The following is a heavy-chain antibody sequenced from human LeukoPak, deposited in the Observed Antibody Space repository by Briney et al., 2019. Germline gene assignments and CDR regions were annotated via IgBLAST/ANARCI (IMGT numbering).Heavy chain of an antibody. J-gene: IGHJ4*02. CDR2: IYYSGST. CDR1: GVSISSSSYY. Sequence: PSETLSLTCTVSGVSISSSSYYWGWIRQPPGKGLEWIGSIYYSGSTYYNPSLKSRVTISVDTSKNQFSLKLSSVTAADTAVYYCARRAAGTAPFDYWGQGTLVTVSS. CDR3: ARRAAGTAPFDY. V-gene: IGHV4-39*01. D-gene: IGHD6-13*01.